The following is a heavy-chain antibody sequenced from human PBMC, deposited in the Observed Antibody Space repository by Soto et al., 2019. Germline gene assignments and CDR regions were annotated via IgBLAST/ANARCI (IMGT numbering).Heavy chain of an antibody. D-gene: IGHD2-21*02. CDR1: GFTFKDCA. CDR2: ISGSGGAT. J-gene: IGHJ4*02. V-gene: IGHV3-23*01. CDR3: ARTRTAFYRYYFDS. Sequence: GGSLRLSCSPSGFTFKDCAISWVRQALGKGLEWVSGISGSGGATYYTDSVEGSFTISKDFSKNTGSLQMTGLRVDDTAVYYCARTRTAFYRYYFDSWGQGALVTVSS.